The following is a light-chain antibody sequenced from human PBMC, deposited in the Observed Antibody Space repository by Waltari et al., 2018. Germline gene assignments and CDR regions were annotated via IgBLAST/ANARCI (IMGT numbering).Light chain of an antibody. J-gene: IGKJ5*01. CDR2: CAS. CDR1: QSVLHSSKNKNY. CDR3: HKHYTAPFT. V-gene: IGKV4-1*01. Sequence: DIVMTQSPDSLSVSLGERATINCKSSQSVLHSSKNKNYIAWYQQKPGQPLKLLMYCASTRGSGVPVRCSGSGSELDFTLTRSSLQAEAMSVYHYHKHYTAPFTFGQGTRL.